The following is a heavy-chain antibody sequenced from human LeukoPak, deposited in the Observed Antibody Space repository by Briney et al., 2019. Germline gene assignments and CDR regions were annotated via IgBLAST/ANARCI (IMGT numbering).Heavy chain of an antibody. J-gene: IGHJ4*02. Sequence: PSETLSLTCTVSGSSISSGEYYWSWIRQPPGKGLEWIGYVYYTGSTNYNPSLKSRVTMFEDKSKNQFSLRLSSVTVADTAVYYCARHFAYSSSSYFDYWGQGSLVTVSS. D-gene: IGHD6-6*01. CDR2: VYYTGST. V-gene: IGHV4-61*05. CDR3: ARHFAYSSSSYFDY. CDR1: GSSISSGEYY.